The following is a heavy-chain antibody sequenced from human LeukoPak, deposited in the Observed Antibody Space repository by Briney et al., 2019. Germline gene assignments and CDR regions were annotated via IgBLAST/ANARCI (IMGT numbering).Heavy chain of an antibody. CDR2: ISGSGGST. Sequence: GGSLRLSCAASGFTFSSYAMSWVRQAPGKGLEWVSAISGSGGSTYYADSEKGRFTISTNKSKNTLYLQMNSMRGEETAVYYCAKVGTEYPFRGYYFDYWGQGTLVTVSS. CDR3: AKVGTEYPFRGYYFDY. CDR1: GFTFSSYA. V-gene: IGHV3-23*01. D-gene: IGHD2-2*01. J-gene: IGHJ4*02.